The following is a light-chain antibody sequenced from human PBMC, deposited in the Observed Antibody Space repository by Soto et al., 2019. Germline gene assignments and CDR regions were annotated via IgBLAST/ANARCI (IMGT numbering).Light chain of an antibody. Sequence: QSVLTQPPSESAAPGQKVTISCSGSSSNIGNNYVSWYQQLPGTAPKLLIYDNNKRPSGIPDRFSGSKSGTSATLGITGLQTGDEAYYYCGSGDRSERDLYVSGTGT. J-gene: IGLJ1*01. CDR3: GSGDRSERDLYV. CDR1: SSNIGNNY. CDR2: DNN. V-gene: IGLV1-51*01.